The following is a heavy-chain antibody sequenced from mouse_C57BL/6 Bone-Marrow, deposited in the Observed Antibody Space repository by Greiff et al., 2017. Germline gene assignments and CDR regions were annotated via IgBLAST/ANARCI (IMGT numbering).Heavy chain of an antibody. Sequence: QVQLQQSGAELVKPGASVKLSCKASGYTFPSYWMQWVKQRPGQGLEWIGEIDPSDSYTNYNPKFKGKATLTVDTSSSTAYMQLSSLTSEDSAVYYCAAQATDAMDYWGQGTSVTVSS. V-gene: IGHV1-50*01. CDR3: AAQATDAMDY. D-gene: IGHD3-2*02. CDR2: IDPSDSYT. J-gene: IGHJ4*01. CDR1: GYTFPSYW.